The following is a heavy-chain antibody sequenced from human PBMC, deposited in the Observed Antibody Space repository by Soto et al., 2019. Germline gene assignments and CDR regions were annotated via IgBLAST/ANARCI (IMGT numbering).Heavy chain of an antibody. J-gene: IGHJ4*02. V-gene: IGHV3-23*01. Sequence: EVQLLESGGGLVQPGGSLRLSCAASGFLSSNYAMGWVRQAPGTGLEWVSAISDSGVNTYYADSVKGRFTISRDNSKNALYLEMKSLRAGDTAVYYCINEARGHSYASLWGQGTPVTVSS. CDR1: GFLSSNYA. CDR3: INEARGHSYASL. D-gene: IGHD3-16*01. CDR2: ISDSGVNT.